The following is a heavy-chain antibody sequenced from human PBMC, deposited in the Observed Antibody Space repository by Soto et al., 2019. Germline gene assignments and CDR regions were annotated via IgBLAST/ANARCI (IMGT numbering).Heavy chain of an antibody. V-gene: IGHV3-23*01. D-gene: IGHD6-19*01. J-gene: IGHJ4*02. CDR2: ITDSGSRT. CDR1: GFTLSRFA. CDR3: AKFRYSSGWDEADY. Sequence: GGSLRLSCAASGFTLSRFAMSWVRQAPGKGLEWVSTITDSGSRTFYAESVKGRFTISRDTSKNTLYLQMNGLRAEDTAIYYCAKFRYSSGWDEADYWGQGTLVTVSS.